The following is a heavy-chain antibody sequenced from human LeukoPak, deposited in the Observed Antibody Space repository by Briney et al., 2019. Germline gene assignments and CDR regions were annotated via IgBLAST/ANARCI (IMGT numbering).Heavy chain of an antibody. CDR2: IDSDGSST. J-gene: IGHJ4*02. V-gene: IGHV3-74*01. CDR3: GRSGAPTPDY. D-gene: IGHD2-15*01. CDR1: GFTFSSYW. Sequence: GGSLRLSCAASGFTFSSYWMHWVRQAPGKGLVWVSRIDSDGSSTIYADSVKGRFTISRDNAKNTLNLQMNSLRAEDTALYYGGRSGAPTPDYWGQGTLVIVSS.